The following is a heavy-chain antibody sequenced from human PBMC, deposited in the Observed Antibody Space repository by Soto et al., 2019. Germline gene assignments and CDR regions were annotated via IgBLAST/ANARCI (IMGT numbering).Heavy chain of an antibody. V-gene: IGHV4-31*03. Sequence: QVQLQESGPGLVKPSQTLSLACSVSGASISSGGYFWSWIRQLPGKVLEWIGYIHYSGSTYYNPSLKSRVVMSMDTSKNDFSLKLNSVTAADTAVFYCARGFVETAMAFDYWGQGALVTVSS. CDR1: GASISSGGYF. D-gene: IGHD5-18*01. CDR3: ARGFVETAMAFDY. J-gene: IGHJ4*02. CDR2: IHYSGST.